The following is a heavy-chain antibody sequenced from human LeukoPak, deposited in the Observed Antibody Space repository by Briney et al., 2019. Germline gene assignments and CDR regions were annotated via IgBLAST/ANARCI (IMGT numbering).Heavy chain of an antibody. Sequence: SETLSLTCTVSGGSLSNHYWNWIRHPAGTGLEYIGRIFHTGSTNYNPSLKSRVTMSVDTSSNQFSLNLTSVTAADTAVYYCARGPLGGESFDIWGQGTVVTVSS. CDR2: IFHTGST. CDR1: GGSLSNHY. CDR3: ARGPLGGESFDI. J-gene: IGHJ3*02. V-gene: IGHV4-4*07. D-gene: IGHD3-16*01.